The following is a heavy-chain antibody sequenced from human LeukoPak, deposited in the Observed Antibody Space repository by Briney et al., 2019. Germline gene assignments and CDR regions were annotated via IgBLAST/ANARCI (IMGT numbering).Heavy chain of an antibody. Sequence: SETLSLTCTVSGGSISSYYWGWIRQPPGKGLEWIGSIYYSGSTYYNPSLKSRVTISVDTSKNQFSLKLSSVTAADTAVYYCARRGYSPRDAFDIWGQGTMVTVSS. V-gene: IGHV4-39*07. CDR2: IYYSGST. J-gene: IGHJ3*02. CDR3: ARRGYSPRDAFDI. CDR1: GGSISSYY. D-gene: IGHD3-22*01.